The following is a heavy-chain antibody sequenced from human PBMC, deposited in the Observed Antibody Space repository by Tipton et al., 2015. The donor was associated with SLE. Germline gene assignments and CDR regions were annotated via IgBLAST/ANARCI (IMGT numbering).Heavy chain of an antibody. CDR3: ARDLSCKMDV. CDR2: INPDGSST. V-gene: IGHV3-74*03. Sequence: SLRLSCAASGFTFDTYWMHWVRQGPGRGLMWVSRINPDGSSTTYADSVKGRFTISRDNAKNTLYLQMNSLRAEDTAVYFCARDLSCKMDVWGQGTTVTVSS. J-gene: IGHJ6*02. CDR1: GFTFDTYW.